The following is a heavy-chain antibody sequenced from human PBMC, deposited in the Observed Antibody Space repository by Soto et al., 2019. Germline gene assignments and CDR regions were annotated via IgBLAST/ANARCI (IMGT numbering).Heavy chain of an antibody. Sequence: ASVKVSCKASGFTFTSSAMQWVRQARGQRLEWIGWIVVGSGNTNCAQKFQERVTITRDMSTSTAYMELSSLRSEDTAVYYCAAELTRDYYYYMDVWGKGTTVTVSS. CDR3: AAELTRDYYYYMDV. J-gene: IGHJ6*03. CDR1: GFTFTSSA. CDR2: IVVGSGNT. V-gene: IGHV1-58*02.